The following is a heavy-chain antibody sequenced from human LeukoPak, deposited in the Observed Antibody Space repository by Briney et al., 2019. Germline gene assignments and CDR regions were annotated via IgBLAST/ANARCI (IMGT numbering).Heavy chain of an antibody. J-gene: IGHJ6*02. CDR1: GYTFTSYG. D-gene: IGHD3-3*01. CDR3: AGSTTWSGYSYGMDV. Sequence: ASVKVSCKASGYTFTSYGISWVRQAPGQGLEWMGWTSAYNGNTNYAQKLQGRVTMTTDTSTSTAYMELRSLRSDDTAVYYCAGSTTWSGYSYGMDVWGQGTTVTVSS. V-gene: IGHV1-18*01. CDR2: TSAYNGNT.